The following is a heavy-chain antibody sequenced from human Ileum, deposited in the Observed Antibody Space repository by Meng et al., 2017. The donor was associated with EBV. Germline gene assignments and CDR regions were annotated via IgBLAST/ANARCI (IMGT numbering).Heavy chain of an antibody. Sequence: QLKRQEAGPGLVKPSETLSLTCSVSGGSFSSRKYYWGWIRQPPGKALEWIASIYYSGTTYYNPSLQSRVSISVDKSKNQVSLNMTSMTAADTAVYYCASRELAPFDYWGQGTLVTVSS. CDR1: GGSFSSRKYY. CDR2: IYYSGTT. D-gene: IGHD1-26*01. V-gene: IGHV4-39*07. J-gene: IGHJ4*02. CDR3: ASRELAPFDY.